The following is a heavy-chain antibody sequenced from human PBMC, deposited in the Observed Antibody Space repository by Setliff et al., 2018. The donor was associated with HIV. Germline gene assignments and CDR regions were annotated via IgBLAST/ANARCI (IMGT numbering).Heavy chain of an antibody. CDR1: AYSIIINEW. CDR3: VRVNYVRAYNNWFDP. J-gene: IGHJ5*02. Sequence: SETLSLTCSVSAYSIIINEWWGWIRQTPGKGLEWIGYIHYDGVTHYNSSLKSRVTISIDTSKNQFSLRLSSVTAVDTAVYYCVRVNYVRAYNNWFDPWGQGILVT. V-gene: IGHV4-28*03. CDR2: IHYDGVT. D-gene: IGHD4-4*01.